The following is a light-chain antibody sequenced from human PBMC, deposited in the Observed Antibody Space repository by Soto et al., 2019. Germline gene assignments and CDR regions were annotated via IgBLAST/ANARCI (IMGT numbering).Light chain of an antibody. V-gene: IGLV3-21*02. CDR3: HVWHTSPDHVV. J-gene: IGLJ2*01. CDR2: DDR. CDR1: SIGSKS. Sequence: SYELTQPPSVSVAPGQTARITCGGDSIGSKSVYWYQQRPGQAPVLVVYDDRHRPSGIPERFSGSNSGSTATLTINRVEAGDEADYYCHVWHTSPDHVVLGGGTKHTVL.